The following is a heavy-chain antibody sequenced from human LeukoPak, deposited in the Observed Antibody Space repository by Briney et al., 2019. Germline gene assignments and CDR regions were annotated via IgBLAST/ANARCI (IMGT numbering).Heavy chain of an antibody. V-gene: IGHV4-34*01. CDR3: ARDFELLGSGNYYYYMDV. Sequence: SETLSLTCAVYGGSFSGYYWSWIRQPPGKGLEWIGEINHSGSTNYNPSLKSRVTISVDTSKNQFSLKLSSVTAADTAVYYCARDFELLGSGNYYYYMDVWGKGTTVTVSS. CDR1: GGSFSGYY. D-gene: IGHD3-10*01. CDR2: INHSGST. J-gene: IGHJ6*03.